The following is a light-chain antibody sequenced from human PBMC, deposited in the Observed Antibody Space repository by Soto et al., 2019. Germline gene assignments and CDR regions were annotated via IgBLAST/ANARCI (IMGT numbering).Light chain of an antibody. J-gene: IGKJ4*01. V-gene: IGKV3-20*01. CDR2: GAS. CDR1: QSCINGY. CDR3: QQYGSSPFT. Sequence: EIVLTQSPGTLSLSPGEIATLSCRAIQSCINGYLAWYQKRPGQPPRLVIYGASRRATGIPDRFSGSGSGTDFTLSISRLEPEDFAAYYCQQYGSSPFTFGGGTKVEIK.